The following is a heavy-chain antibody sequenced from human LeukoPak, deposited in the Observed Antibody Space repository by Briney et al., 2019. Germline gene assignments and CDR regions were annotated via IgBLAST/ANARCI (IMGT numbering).Heavy chain of an antibody. D-gene: IGHD3-10*01. CDR2: IKEDGSEE. Sequence: QPGGSLRLSCADSGFTFSTYWMTWVRQAPGKGLEWVAKIKEDGSEEYYVDSVKGRFTISRDNAKNSVYLQMNSLRVEDTAVYYCGRHYGSGNYDQIGDYWGQGTLVTVSS. V-gene: IGHV3-7*01. J-gene: IGHJ4*02. CDR3: GRHYGSGNYDQIGDY. CDR1: GFTFSTYW.